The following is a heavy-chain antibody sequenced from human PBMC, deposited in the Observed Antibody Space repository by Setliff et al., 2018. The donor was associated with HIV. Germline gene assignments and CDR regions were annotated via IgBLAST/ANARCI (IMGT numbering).Heavy chain of an antibody. Sequence: ASVKVSCKASGYTFTNYGISWVRQAPGQGLEWMGWISAYNGNTNYVQKLQGRVTMTTDTSTDTAYMELRSLRSDDTAVYYCARDSGGINVLLWFGGLLSTEYYYGLDVWGQGTTVTVSS. V-gene: IGHV1-18*01. CDR1: GYTFTNYG. J-gene: IGHJ6*02. CDR3: ARDSGGINVLLWFGGLLSTEYYYGLDV. CDR2: ISAYNGNT. D-gene: IGHD3-10*01.